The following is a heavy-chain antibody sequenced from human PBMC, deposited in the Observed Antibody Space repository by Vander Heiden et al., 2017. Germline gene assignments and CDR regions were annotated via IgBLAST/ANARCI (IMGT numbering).Heavy chain of an antibody. CDR3: ATAVVAQDDYGSAFDD. Sequence: QVHLVQSGAEVKKPGASVTVSCKASGYTFTGYYMHWVRQAPGQGLEWMGWINTNSGGTKYAQKWQGRVTMTRDTSISTADMERSRMRSEETAVYYCATAVVAQDDYGSAFDDWGQGTMVTVYS. CDR2: INTNSGGT. V-gene: IGHV1-2*02. CDR1: GYTFTGYY. J-gene: IGHJ4*02. D-gene: IGHD3-10*01.